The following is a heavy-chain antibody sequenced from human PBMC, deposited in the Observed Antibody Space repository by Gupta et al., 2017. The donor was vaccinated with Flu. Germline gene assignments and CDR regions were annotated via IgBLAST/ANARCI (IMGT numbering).Heavy chain of an antibody. D-gene: IGHD1-1*01. CDR3: ARESNSNVNSVYSGMDV. CDR1: SY. CDR2: VFHSGMP. Sequence: SYCAWIRQSPGEGLEWMVSVFHSGMPYYTPSRRSRFTMSGDVSTNQFALKLSSVNAEDPAVYYCARESNSNVNSVYSGMDVWGQGAT. J-gene: IGHJ6*02. V-gene: IGHV4-39*02.